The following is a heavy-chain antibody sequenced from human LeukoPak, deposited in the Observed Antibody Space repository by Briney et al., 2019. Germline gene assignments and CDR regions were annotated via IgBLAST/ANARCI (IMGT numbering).Heavy chain of an antibody. D-gene: IGHD5-18*01. CDR3: ARHLSGITGYTYGRGIDY. V-gene: IGHV3-7*01. J-gene: IGHJ4*02. CDR1: GFTFSISI. Sequence: GGSLRLSCEASGFTFSISIMHWVRQAPGKGLEWVANIKKDGSEKYYVDSVKGRFTISRDNAKTSLYLQMNSLRAEDTAVYYCARHLSGITGYTYGRGIDYWGQGTLVTVSS. CDR2: IKKDGSEK.